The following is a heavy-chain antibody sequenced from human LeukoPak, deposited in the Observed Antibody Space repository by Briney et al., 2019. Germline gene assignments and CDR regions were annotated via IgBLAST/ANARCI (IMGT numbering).Heavy chain of an antibody. CDR3: ARDVSYDSRGYAFDI. Sequence: GGSLRLSCAASGFTFSNYYMSWVRQAPGKGLEWVSYISSSSSYTNYADSVKGRFTISRDNAKNSLYLQMNSLRAEDTAVYCSARDVSYDSRGYAFDIWGQGTMVTVSS. CDR1: GFTFSNYY. V-gene: IGHV3-11*05. CDR2: ISSSSSYT. D-gene: IGHD3-22*01. J-gene: IGHJ3*02.